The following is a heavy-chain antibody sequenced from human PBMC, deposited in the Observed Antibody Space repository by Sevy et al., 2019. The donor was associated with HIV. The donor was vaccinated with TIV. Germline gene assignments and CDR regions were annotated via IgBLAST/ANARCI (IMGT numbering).Heavy chain of an antibody. V-gene: IGHV3-30*04. D-gene: IGHD2-2*01. J-gene: IGHJ4*02. CDR1: GFTFSSYA. Sequence: RGSLRLSCAASGFTFSSYAMHWVRQAPGKGLEWVTVISYDGSDKYYADSVKGRFTISRDNSKNTLYLQMNSLRTEDTAVYYCARDRGAVVVVPAAMIWGQGTLVTVSS. CDR2: ISYDGSDK. CDR3: ARDRGAVVVVPAAMI.